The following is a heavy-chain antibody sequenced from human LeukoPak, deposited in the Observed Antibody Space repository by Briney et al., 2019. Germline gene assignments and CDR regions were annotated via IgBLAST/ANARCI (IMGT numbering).Heavy chain of an antibody. CDR3: TRDPYYYDSSGYYYERCFDY. Sequence: GGSLRLSCTASGFTFGDYAMSWVRQAPGKGLEWVGFIRSKAYGGTTEYAASVKGRFTISRDDSKSIAYLQMNSLKTEDTAAYYCTRDPYYYDSSGYYYERCFDYWGQGTLVTVSS. CDR2: IRSKAYGGTT. V-gene: IGHV3-49*04. D-gene: IGHD3-22*01. CDR1: GFTFGDYA. J-gene: IGHJ4*02.